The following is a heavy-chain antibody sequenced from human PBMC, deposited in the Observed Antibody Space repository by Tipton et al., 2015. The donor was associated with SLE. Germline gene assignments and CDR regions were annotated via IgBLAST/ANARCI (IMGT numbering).Heavy chain of an antibody. CDR1: GGSISSSNHY. Sequence: TLSLTCTVSGGSISSSNHYWGWIRQPPGKGLEWIGTIYYYGSTLYNPSLRSRVTISVDTSKNQFSLKLSSVTAADTAGYYCARQVLRIPYDAFDIWGQGTMVTVSS. CDR2: IYYYGST. CDR3: ARQVLRIPYDAFDI. D-gene: IGHD3-10*01. V-gene: IGHV4-39*01. J-gene: IGHJ3*02.